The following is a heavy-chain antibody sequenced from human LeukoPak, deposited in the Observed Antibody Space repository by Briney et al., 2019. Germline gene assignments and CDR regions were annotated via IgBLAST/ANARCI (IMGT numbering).Heavy chain of an antibody. Sequence: ASVKVSCKASGGTFSSYAISWVRQVPGRGLEWMGWISAYNGNTNYAQKLQGRVTMTTDTSTSTAYMELRSLRSDDTAVYYCARDFINYYDSSGTSPQGYWGQGTLVTVSS. J-gene: IGHJ4*02. CDR2: ISAYNGNT. D-gene: IGHD3-22*01. CDR3: ARDFINYYDSSGTSPQGY. V-gene: IGHV1-18*01. CDR1: GGTFSSYA.